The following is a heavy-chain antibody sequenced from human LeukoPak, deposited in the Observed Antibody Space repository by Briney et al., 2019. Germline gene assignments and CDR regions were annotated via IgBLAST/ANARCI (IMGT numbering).Heavy chain of an antibody. CDR2: IIPILGIA. J-gene: IGHJ3*02. Sequence: GASVKASCKASGGTFSSYAISWVRQAPGQGLEWMGRIIPILGIANYAQKFQGRVTITADKSTSTAYMELSSLRSEDTAVYYCARLDSGYDLKAFDIRGQGTMVTVSS. CDR3: ARLDSGYDLKAFDI. D-gene: IGHD5-12*01. CDR1: GGTFSSYA. V-gene: IGHV1-69*04.